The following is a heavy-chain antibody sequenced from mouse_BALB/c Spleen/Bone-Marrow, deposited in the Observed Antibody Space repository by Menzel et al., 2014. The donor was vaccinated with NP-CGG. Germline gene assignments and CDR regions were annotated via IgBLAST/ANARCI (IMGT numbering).Heavy chain of an antibody. J-gene: IGHJ3*01. V-gene: IGHV1-12*01. CDR1: GYTFTSYN. D-gene: IGHD4-1*01. CDR3: ARWGWDRFAY. Sequence: LQQSGAELVKPGASVKMSCKASGYTFTSYNMHWVKQTPGQGLEWIGAIYPGNGDTSYNQKFKGKATLTADKSSSTAYMQLSGLTSEDSAVYYCARWGWDRFAYWDQGTLVTVSA. CDR2: IYPGNGDT.